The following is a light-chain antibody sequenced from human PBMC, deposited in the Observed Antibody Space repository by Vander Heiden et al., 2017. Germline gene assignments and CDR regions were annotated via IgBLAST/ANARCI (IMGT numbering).Light chain of an antibody. CDR1: QSISSW. Sequence: DIPMTQSPSTLSASVGDRVTITCRASQSISSWLAWYQQKPGKAPKPLIYKASTLESGVPSRFSGSGSGTEFTLTISSLQPDDFATFYCQQYNYYPYTFGQGTKLEIK. J-gene: IGKJ2*01. CDR3: QQYNYYPYT. CDR2: KAS. V-gene: IGKV1-5*03.